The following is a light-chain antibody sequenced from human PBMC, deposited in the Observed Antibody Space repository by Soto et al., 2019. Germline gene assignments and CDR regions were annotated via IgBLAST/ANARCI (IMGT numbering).Light chain of an antibody. CDR1: SSDVGRYNY. CDR3: CSYFGG. CDR2: DVT. Sequence: QSVLTQPRSVSGSPGQSVTISCTGTSSDVGRYNYVSWYQQHPGKAPKLIIFDVTKRPSGVPDRFSGSKSGNTASLTISGLQSEDEADYHCCSYFGGFGGGTKVTVL. V-gene: IGLV2-11*01. J-gene: IGLJ2*01.